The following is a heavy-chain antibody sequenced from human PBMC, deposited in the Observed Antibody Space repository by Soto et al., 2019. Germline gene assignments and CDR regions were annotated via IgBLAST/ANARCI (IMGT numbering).Heavy chain of an antibody. CDR3: TRDYGFWSGYYSYMDV. CDR1: GFTFSSYS. D-gene: IGHD3-3*01. CDR2: ISSSSSTI. V-gene: IGHV3-48*01. J-gene: IGHJ6*03. Sequence: PGGSLRLSCAASGFTFSSYSMNWVRQAPGKGLEWVSYISSSSSTIYYADSVKGRFTISRDNAKNSLYLQMNSLRAEDTAVYYCTRDYGFWSGYYSYMDVWGKGTTVTVSS.